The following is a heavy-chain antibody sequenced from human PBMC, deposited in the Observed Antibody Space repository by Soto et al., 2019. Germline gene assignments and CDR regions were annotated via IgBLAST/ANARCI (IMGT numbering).Heavy chain of an antibody. V-gene: IGHV1-2*02. Sequence: QVQLVQSGAEVKKPGASVKVSCKAPRYIFTAYFMHWVRQAPGQGLEWMGWINPNNGATHYGLSFQGRVTMTRDTSISTAYLELSSLRSDDTAVYCCASHDPGARFDPWGQGTLVIFSS. D-gene: IGHD1-1*01. CDR1: RYIFTAYF. CDR3: ASHDPGARFDP. CDR2: INPNNGAT. J-gene: IGHJ5*02.